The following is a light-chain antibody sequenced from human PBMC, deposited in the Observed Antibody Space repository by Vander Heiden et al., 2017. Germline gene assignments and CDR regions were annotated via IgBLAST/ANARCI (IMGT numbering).Light chain of an antibody. V-gene: IGKV3-20*01. J-gene: IGKJ3*01. CDR2: AAS. Sequence: EIVLTQSPDTLSLSPGERATLSCRASQSVDSTYLAWYQQKPGQAPRLLIYAASRRATGIPDRFSGSGSGTDFTLTISRLEPEDSAVYYCHQYGTSPRTFGPGTKVDIK. CDR3: HQYGTSPRT. CDR1: QSVDSTY.